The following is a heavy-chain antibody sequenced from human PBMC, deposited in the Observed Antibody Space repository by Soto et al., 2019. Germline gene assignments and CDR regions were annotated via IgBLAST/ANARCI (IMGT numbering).Heavy chain of an antibody. CDR3: ASGTDSSGYYYASDYYYGMDV. Sequence: ASVKVSCKASGYTFTSYDINWVRQATGQGLEWMGWMNPNSGNTGYAQKFQGRVTMTRDTSTSTVYMELSSLRSEDTAVYYCASGTDSSGYYYASDYYYGMDVWGQGTTVTVSS. CDR2: MNPNSGNT. D-gene: IGHD3-22*01. CDR1: GYTFTSYD. V-gene: IGHV1-8*01. J-gene: IGHJ6*02.